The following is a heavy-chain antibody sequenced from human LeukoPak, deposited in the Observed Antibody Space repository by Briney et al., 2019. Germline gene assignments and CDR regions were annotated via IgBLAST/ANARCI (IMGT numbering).Heavy chain of an antibody. Sequence: SETLSLTCTVSGGSISSSSYYWGWIRQPPGKGLEWIGSIYYSGSTYYSPSLKSRVTISVDTSKNQFSLKLSSVTAADTAVYYCARHEEGIFDYWGQGTLVTVSS. D-gene: IGHD2-15*01. CDR2: IYYSGST. CDR3: ARHEEGIFDY. V-gene: IGHV4-39*01. CDR1: GGSISSSSYY. J-gene: IGHJ4*02.